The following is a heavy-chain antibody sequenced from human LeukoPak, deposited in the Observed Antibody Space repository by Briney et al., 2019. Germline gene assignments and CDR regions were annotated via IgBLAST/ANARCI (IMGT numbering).Heavy chain of an antibody. CDR1: GFSFSIYG. CDR3: ARNYYGSGSLDTTFDY. CDR2: ISSSSSTI. V-gene: IGHV3-48*01. J-gene: IGHJ4*02. Sequence: GGSLRLSCAASGFSFSIYGMSWVRQAPGKGLEWVSYISSSSSTIYYADSVKGRFTISRDNAKNSLYLQMNSLRAEDTAVYYCARNYYGSGSLDTTFDYWGQGTLVTVSS. D-gene: IGHD3-10*01.